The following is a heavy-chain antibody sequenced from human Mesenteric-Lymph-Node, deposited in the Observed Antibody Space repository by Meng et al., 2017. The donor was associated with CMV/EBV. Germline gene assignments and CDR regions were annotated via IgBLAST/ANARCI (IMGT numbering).Heavy chain of an antibody. CDR2: ISYEESNK. CDR1: GFTFSSYA. V-gene: IGHV3-30-3*01. J-gene: IGHJ3*02. Sequence: GESLKISCAASGFTFSSYAMHWVRQAPGKGLEWVAVISYEESNKYYADSVKGRFTISRDSSKNTLYLQMNSLRAEDTAVYYCARDIQLWSMIRSDAFDIWGQGTMVTVSS. D-gene: IGHD5-24*01. CDR3: ARDIQLWSMIRSDAFDI.